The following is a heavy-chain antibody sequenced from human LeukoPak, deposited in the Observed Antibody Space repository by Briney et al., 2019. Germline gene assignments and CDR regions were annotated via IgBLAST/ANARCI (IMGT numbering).Heavy chain of an antibody. D-gene: IGHD3-9*01. CDR1: GFTLDDYA. J-gene: IGHJ2*01. Sequence: GGSLRLSCAGSGFTLDDYAMHWVRQAPGKGLEGVSGLSWNSGSIGYADSVKGRFSISRENAKNSLYLQVNSLRAEDTALYYCAKDPGDHYDILTGDGYFDLWGRGTLVTVSS. CDR3: AKDPGDHYDILTGDGYFDL. CDR2: LSWNSGSI. V-gene: IGHV3-9*01.